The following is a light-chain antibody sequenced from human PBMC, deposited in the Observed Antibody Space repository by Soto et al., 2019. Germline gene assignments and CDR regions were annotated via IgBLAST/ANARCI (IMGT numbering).Light chain of an antibody. Sequence: EVLLTQSPGTLALSPGDRGSLSGRASQSVTSSFLAWYQPKPGQAPRLLIYGTSSRATGIPDRFSGSGSGTDFTLTISRLEPEDFAVYYCQQHETLITFGQGTRLEIK. CDR3: QQHETLIT. J-gene: IGKJ5*01. V-gene: IGKV3-20*01. CDR1: QSVTSSF. CDR2: GTS.